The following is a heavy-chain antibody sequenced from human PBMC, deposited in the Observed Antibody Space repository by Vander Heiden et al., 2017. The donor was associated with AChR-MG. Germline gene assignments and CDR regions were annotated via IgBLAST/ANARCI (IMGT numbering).Heavy chain of an antibody. V-gene: IGHV3-30*18. CDR3: AKEYYYESSAYLDLYYYYGMDF. Sequence: QVQLVESGGGVVQPGRSLRLSCAASGFTFSGHGMPRVRQAPGKGLEWVAVISNDGSNKYYADSVKGRFTISRDNSKNTLYLQMNSLRAEDTAIYYCAKEYYYESSAYLDLYYYYGMDFWGQGTTVTVSS. D-gene: IGHD3-22*01. J-gene: IGHJ6*02. CDR1: GFTFSGHG. CDR2: ISNDGSNK.